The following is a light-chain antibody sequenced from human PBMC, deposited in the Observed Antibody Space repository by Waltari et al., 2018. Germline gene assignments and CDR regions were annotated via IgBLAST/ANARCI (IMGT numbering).Light chain of an antibody. Sequence: QSALTQPPSASGSPGQSVTISCTGTSSDVGGYDYVSWYQQHPGKAPKLMIVEVNKSPAGVLDRFSGSKSGNTASLTISGLQPEDEAYYYCSSYAGSNNFVVFGGGTKLTVL. CDR2: EVN. J-gene: IGLJ2*01. CDR3: SSYAGSNNFVV. V-gene: IGLV2-8*01. CDR1: SSDVGGYDY.